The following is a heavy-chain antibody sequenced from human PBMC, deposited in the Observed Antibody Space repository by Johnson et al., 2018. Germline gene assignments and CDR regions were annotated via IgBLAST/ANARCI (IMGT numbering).Heavy chain of an antibody. CDR1: GFTFSSYA. Sequence: VQLVQSGGGLIQPGGSLRLSCTASGFTFSSYAMHWVRQAPGKGLEWVSGINWNSGSIGYADSVKGRFTIPRNNAKNSLYLQMNSLKPEDTALYYCAKAYGRSWYNYAFDIWGQGTMGTVSS. CDR3: AKAYGRSWYNYAFDI. J-gene: IGHJ3*02. CDR2: INWNSGSI. D-gene: IGHD6-13*01. V-gene: IGHV3-9*01.